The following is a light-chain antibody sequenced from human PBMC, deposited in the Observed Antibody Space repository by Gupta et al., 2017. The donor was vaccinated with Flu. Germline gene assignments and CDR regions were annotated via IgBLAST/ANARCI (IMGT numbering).Light chain of an antibody. CDR1: ALAREN. V-gene: IGLV3-25*01. Sequence: GQTDTITASGDALARENAAWYQQKTGQAPLLVIYQDNLRPSEIPARLSGSSSETTGTLTISGVQADEEADYYCQAAENNGDNKVFGGGTKLTVL. CDR3: QAAENNGDNKV. CDR2: QDN. J-gene: IGLJ3*02.